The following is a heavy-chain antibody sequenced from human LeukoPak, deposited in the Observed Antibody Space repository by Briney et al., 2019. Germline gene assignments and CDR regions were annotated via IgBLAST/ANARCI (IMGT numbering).Heavy chain of an antibody. CDR1: GFTFSSYA. Sequence: GGSLRLSCAASGFTFSSYAMHWVPQAPGKGLEWVAVISYDGSNKYYADSVKGRFTISRDNSKNTLYLQMNSLRAEDTAVYYCARDKMGATFDYWGQGTLVTVSS. J-gene: IGHJ4*02. D-gene: IGHD1-26*01. V-gene: IGHV3-30-3*01. CDR2: ISYDGSNK. CDR3: ARDKMGATFDY.